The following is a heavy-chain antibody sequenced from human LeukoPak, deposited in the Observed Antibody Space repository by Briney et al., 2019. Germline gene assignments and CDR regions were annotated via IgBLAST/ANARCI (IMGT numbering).Heavy chain of an antibody. J-gene: IGHJ4*02. CDR2: FDPNDGGT. V-gene: IGHV1-24*01. D-gene: IGHD2-2*02. CDR1: EYTLTEIS. CDR3: ARVNKYTCSFAD. Sequence: GASVKVSCKVSEYTLTEISMHWVRQAPGKGLEWMGVFDPNDGGTIYAQKFQGRVTMTEDTSTDTAYMELSSLRSEDTAVYYCARVNKYTCSFADWGEGTLVTVYS.